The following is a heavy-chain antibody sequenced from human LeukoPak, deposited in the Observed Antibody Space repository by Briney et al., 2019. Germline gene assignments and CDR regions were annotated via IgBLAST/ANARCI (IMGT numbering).Heavy chain of an antibody. Sequence: PSETLSVTCAVSGGSISSNNWWGWVRQPPGKGLEWIGEMYLSGTTHSNPSVKSRVTISIDKSKNQFFLNLSSVTAADTAVYYCAGLVGRYSSGLYYYYFDYWGQGTLVTVSS. J-gene: IGHJ4*02. D-gene: IGHD3-22*01. CDR2: MYLSGTT. CDR3: AGLVGRYSSGLYYYYFDY. V-gene: IGHV4-4*02. CDR1: GGSISSNNW.